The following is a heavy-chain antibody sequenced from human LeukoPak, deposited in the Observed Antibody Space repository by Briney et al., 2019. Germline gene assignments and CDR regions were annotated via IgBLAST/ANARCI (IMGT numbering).Heavy chain of an antibody. J-gene: IGHJ5*02. V-gene: IGHV4-59*01. CDR2: IYYSGST. Sequence: PSETLSLTCTVSGGSISSYYWSWIRQPPGKGLEWIGYIYYSGSTNYNPSLKSRVTISVDTSKNQFSLKLSSVTAADTDVYYCARGKITRTENWFDPWGQGTLVTVSS. CDR1: GGSISSYY. D-gene: IGHD3-10*01. CDR3: ARGKITRTENWFDP.